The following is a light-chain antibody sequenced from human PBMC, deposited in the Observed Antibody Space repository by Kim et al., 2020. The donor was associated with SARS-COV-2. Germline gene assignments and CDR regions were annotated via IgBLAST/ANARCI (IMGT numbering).Light chain of an antibody. V-gene: IGKV3-11*01. CDR1: QGVSSY. Sequence: CLLPGERPTLPCRASQGVSSYLAWYQQNPGQAPRLLIYDASNRATGIPARFSGSGSGTVFTLTISSLEPEDCAVYYCQQRSNWPLFGQGTRLEIK. J-gene: IGKJ5*01. CDR3: QQRSNWPL. CDR2: DAS.